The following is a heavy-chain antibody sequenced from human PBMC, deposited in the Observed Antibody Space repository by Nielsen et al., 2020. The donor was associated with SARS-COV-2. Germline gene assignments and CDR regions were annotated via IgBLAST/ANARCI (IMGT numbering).Heavy chain of an antibody. V-gene: IGHV3-7*01. D-gene: IGHD1-26*01. CDR1: GFTFSNYW. J-gene: IGHJ4*02. CDR3: ARRLSSGTYTPDY. CDR2: IKEDGSEK. Sequence: GESLKISCAASGFTFSNYWMTWVRQAPGKGLEWVANIKEDGSEKNYVDSVKGRFTISRDNAKNSLYLQMNSLTVEDTAVYYCARRLSSGTYTPDYWGQGTLVTVSS.